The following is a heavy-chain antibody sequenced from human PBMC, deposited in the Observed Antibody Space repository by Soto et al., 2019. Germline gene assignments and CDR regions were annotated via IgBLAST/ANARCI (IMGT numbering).Heavy chain of an antibody. CDR3: AKDTILGGWNFDY. Sequence: EVQLLESGGGLVQPVGSLRLSCAASGFTFSSYAMSWVRQAPGKGLEWVSAISGSGGSTYYADSVKGRFTISRDNSKNTLYLQRNSLRAEDTAVYYCAKDTILGGWNFDYWGQGPLVTVSS. J-gene: IGHJ4*02. CDR1: GFTFSSYA. CDR2: ISGSGGST. D-gene: IGHD6-19*01. V-gene: IGHV3-23*01.